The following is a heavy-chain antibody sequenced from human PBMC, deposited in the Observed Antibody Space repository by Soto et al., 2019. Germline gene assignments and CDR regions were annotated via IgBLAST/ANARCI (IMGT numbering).Heavy chain of an antibody. CDR1: GGSVSSGTYF. J-gene: IGHJ4*02. CDR3: ARGRDYFDY. V-gene: IGHV4-61*01. Sequence: SETLSLTCSVSGGSVSSGTYFWSWIRQPPGKRLEWIGYIHSSGNTNFNPSLKSRVTISIDTSKNQFSLKLTSVTAADTAVYYCARGRDYFDYWGQRTLVPVSS. CDR2: IHSSGNT.